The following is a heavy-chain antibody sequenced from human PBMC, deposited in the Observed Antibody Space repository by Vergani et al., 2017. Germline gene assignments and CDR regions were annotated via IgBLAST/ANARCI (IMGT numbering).Heavy chain of an antibody. J-gene: IGHJ5*02. CDR1: GGSISSYY. Sequence: QVQLQESGPGLVKPSETLSLTCTVSGGSISSYYWSWIRQPPGKGLECIGYIYYSGSTTYNPALKSRVTISGDTSKNQFSRKLGSVTAADTAVYYCAANGSGSYGPLDWFDPWGRGTLVTVSS. D-gene: IGHD3-10*01. CDR2: IYYSGST. CDR3: AANGSGSYGPLDWFDP. V-gene: IGHV4-59*13.